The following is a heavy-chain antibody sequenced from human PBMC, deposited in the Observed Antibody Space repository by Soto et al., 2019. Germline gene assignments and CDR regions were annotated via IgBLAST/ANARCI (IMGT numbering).Heavy chain of an antibody. V-gene: IGHV3-7*03. CDR3: ARLKPPGSGYYLFDY. CDR2: IKQDGSEK. J-gene: IGHJ4*02. CDR1: GFTFSGYW. Sequence: PGGSLRLSCAASGFTFSGYWMSWVRQAPGKGLEWVANIKQDGSEKYYVDSVKGRFTISRDNAKNSLYLQMNSLRAEDTAVYYCARLKPPGSGYYLFDYWGQGALVTVSS. D-gene: IGHD3-22*01.